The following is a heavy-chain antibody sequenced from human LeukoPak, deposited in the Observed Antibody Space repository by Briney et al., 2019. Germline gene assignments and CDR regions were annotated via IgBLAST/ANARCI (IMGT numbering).Heavy chain of an antibody. CDR1: GFTLNSYA. J-gene: IGHJ4*02. Sequence: PGGSYTLYCSASGFTLNSYAMHWVRQAPGKGLDYVSAISNIGGTTYYADSVKDRFIISRDSSKNTLYLQMSSLRAEDTAVYYCAKGYSSSSLGFYYFVYWGQGSLVTVSS. CDR2: ISNIGGTT. D-gene: IGHD6-6*01. CDR3: AKGYSSSSLGFYYFVY. V-gene: IGHV3-64D*09.